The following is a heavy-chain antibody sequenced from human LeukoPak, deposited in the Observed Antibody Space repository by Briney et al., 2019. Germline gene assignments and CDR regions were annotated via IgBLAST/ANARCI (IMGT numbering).Heavy chain of an antibody. V-gene: IGHV3-23*01. Sequence: GGSLRLSCAASGFTFSSYAMSWVRQAPGKGLEWVSAISGSGVTTYYADSVKGRFTISRDNSKNTLHLQMNSLRAEDAAVYYCAKERGDYYDSSGYYKDAFDIWGQGTMVTASS. CDR2: ISGSGVTT. J-gene: IGHJ3*02. CDR3: AKERGDYYDSSGYYKDAFDI. D-gene: IGHD3-22*01. CDR1: GFTFSSYA.